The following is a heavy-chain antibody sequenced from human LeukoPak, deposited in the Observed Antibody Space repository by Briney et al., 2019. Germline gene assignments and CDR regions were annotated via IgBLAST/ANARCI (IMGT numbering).Heavy chain of an antibody. D-gene: IGHD6-19*01. CDR2: IRVKASSYTT. CDR1: GFTFSDYL. Sequence: GGSLSLSCGASGFTFSDYLMDWVRQTPGKGLEWVARIRVKASSYTTEYAASVEGRFIISRDDSKSSLYLQMNSLKSEDTAVYYCAAGARGSAPFDYWGQGTPVTVSS. V-gene: IGHV3-72*01. J-gene: IGHJ4*02. CDR3: AAGARGSAPFDY.